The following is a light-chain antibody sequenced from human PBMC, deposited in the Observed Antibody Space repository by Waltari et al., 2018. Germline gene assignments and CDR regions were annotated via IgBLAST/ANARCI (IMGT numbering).Light chain of an antibody. J-gene: IGKJ1*01. CDR1: QGINSD. Sequence: EIVMTQSPATLSVSPGEGATLSCRASQGINSDLAWYQHKPGQAPRLLIYGAPTRAAGVPARFSGRGSGTEFTLTISSLQSEDFGVYYCQQSKIWPAFGQGTKVEIK. CDR2: GAP. V-gene: IGKV3-15*01. CDR3: QQSKIWPA.